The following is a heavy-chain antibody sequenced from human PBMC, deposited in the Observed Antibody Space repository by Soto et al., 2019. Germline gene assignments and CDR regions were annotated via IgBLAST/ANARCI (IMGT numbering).Heavy chain of an antibody. D-gene: IGHD2-2*02. CDR1: GGTFSSYA. CDR2: IITIFGTA. V-gene: IGHV1-69*01. Sequence: QVQLVQSGAEVKKPGSSVKVSCKASGGTFSSYAISWVRQAPGQGLEWMGGIITIFGTANYAQKFQGRVTITADESTSTAYMALSSLRSEDTAVYYCARGTIVVVPAAIPGGDYYYGMDVWGQGTTVTVSS. CDR3: ARGTIVVVPAAIPGGDYYYGMDV. J-gene: IGHJ6*02.